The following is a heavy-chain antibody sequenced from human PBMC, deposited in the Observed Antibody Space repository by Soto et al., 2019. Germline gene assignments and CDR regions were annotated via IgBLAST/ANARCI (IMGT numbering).Heavy chain of an antibody. CDR1: GDTFDTFA. CDR3: ATDKDPEPPGRNLFFPLDL. CDR2: IIPIFRTP. J-gene: IGHJ6*02. D-gene: IGHD1-1*01. V-gene: IGHV1-69*12. Sequence: QVQLVQSGAEVVKPGSSVKVSCKASGDTFDTFAISWVRQAPGQGLEWMGGIIPIFRTPDYGQKFQGRVTITADQSTSTTLMEPSRPKSEDTALYYLATDKDPEPPGRNLFFPLDLRGPGTTVTVSS.